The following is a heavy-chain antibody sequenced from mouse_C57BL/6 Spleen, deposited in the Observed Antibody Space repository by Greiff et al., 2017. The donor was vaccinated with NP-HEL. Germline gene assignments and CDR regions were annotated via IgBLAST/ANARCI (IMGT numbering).Heavy chain of an antibody. V-gene: IGHV6-3*01. Sequence: DVKLQESGGGLVQPGGSMKLSCVASGFTFSNYWMNWVRQSPEKGLEWVAQIRLKSDNYATHYAESVKGRFTISRDDSKSSVYLQMNNLRAEDTGIYYCTARALFAYWGQGTLVTVSA. J-gene: IGHJ3*01. CDR1: GFTFSNYW. D-gene: IGHD3-1*01. CDR3: TARALFAY. CDR2: IRLKSDNYAT.